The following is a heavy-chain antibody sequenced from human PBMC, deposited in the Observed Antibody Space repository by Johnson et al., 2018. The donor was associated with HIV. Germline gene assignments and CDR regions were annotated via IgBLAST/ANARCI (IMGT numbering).Heavy chain of an antibody. CDR3: ARDRGAARDAFDI. D-gene: IGHD6-6*01. Sequence: VQLVESGGGLVQPGGSLRLSCAASGFTVSSNYMTWVRQAPGKGLEWVANIKQDGSEKYYVDSVKGRFTISRDNAKNSLYLQMNSLRAEDTAVYYCARDRGAARDAFDIWGQGTMVTVSS. V-gene: IGHV3-7*05. J-gene: IGHJ3*02. CDR1: GFTVSSNY. CDR2: IKQDGSEK.